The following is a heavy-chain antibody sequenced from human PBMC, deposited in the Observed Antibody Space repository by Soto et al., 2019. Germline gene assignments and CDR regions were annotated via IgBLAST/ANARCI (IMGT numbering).Heavy chain of an antibody. V-gene: IGHV1-69*08. CDR3: ARDKPPDYYYGMDV. J-gene: IGHJ6*02. CDR1: GDTSSKYT. CDR2: INPILGIA. Sequence: QVQVVQSGAEVKKPGSSVKVSCKASGDTSSKYTITWVRQAPGQGLEWMGRINPILGIAKYAQKFEGRVTMXAXKXXSTAYMELSSLRFDDTAVYYCARDKPPDYYYGMDVWGQGTTVTVSS.